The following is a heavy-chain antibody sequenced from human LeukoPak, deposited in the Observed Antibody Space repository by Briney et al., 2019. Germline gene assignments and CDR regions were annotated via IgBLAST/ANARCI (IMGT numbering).Heavy chain of an antibody. CDR1: GGSFSGYY. D-gene: IGHD3-10*01. CDR2: INHSGST. V-gene: IGHV4-34*01. CDR3: ARGVTMVRGVIMGYYYYMDV. J-gene: IGHJ6*03. Sequence: PSETLSLTCAVYGGSFSGYYWSWIRQPPGKGLEWIGEINHSGSTNYNPSLKSRVTISVDTSKNQFSLKLSSVTAADTAVYYCARGVTMVRGVIMGYYYYMDVWGKGTTVTVSS.